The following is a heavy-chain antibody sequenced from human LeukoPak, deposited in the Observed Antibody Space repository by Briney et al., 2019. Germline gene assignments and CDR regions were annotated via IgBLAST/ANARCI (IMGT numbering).Heavy chain of an antibody. CDR1: GGSISSYY. CDR3: ARWVEMATIRPRNWFDP. J-gene: IGHJ5*02. Sequence: ASETLSLTCTVSGGSISSYYWSWIRQPPGKGLEWIGCIYYSGSTNYNPSLKSRVTISVDTSKNQFSLKLSSVTAADTAVYYCARWVEMATIRPRNWFDPWGQGTLVTVSS. V-gene: IGHV4-59*08. D-gene: IGHD5-12*01. CDR2: IYYSGST.